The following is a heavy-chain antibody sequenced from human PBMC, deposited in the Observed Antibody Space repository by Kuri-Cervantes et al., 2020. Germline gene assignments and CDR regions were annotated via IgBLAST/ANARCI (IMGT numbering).Heavy chain of an antibody. V-gene: IGHV3-30*04. CDR1: RFIFSSYA. Sequence: GESLKISCAASRFIFSSYAMHWVRQAPGKGLEWVAVISYDGSNKYYADSVKGRFTISRDNSKNTLYLQMNSLRAEDTAVYYCARDLGATMRVMGYWGQGTLVTVSS. CDR3: ARDLGATMRVMGY. CDR2: ISYDGSNK. J-gene: IGHJ4*02. D-gene: IGHD1-26*01.